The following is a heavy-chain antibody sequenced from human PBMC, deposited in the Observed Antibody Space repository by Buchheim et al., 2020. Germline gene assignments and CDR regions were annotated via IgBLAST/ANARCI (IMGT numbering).Heavy chain of an antibody. CDR2: IFYSGST. V-gene: IGHV4-59*01. D-gene: IGHD6-13*01. J-gene: IGHJ5*01. CDR1: GDSLNSYY. CDR3: ARGSRNYSRGWFDP. Sequence: QVQLQESGPGLVKPSETLSLTCSVSGDSLNSYYWSWIRQPPGKELEWIGYIFYSGSTYYRPSLRSRAFISVDTSRNQFSLRLRSVTAADTAVYYCARGSRNYSRGWFDPWGQGT.